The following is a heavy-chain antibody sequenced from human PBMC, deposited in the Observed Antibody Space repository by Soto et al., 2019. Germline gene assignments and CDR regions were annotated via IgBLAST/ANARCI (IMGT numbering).Heavy chain of an antibody. V-gene: IGHV1-69*13. Sequence: SVKVSCKASGGTFSSYAISWVRQAPGQGLEWMGGIIPIFGTANYAQKFQGRVTITADESTSTAYMELSSLRSEDTAVYYCATRSYYDASSGYAPLDYWGQGHRVIASS. CDR2: IIPIFGTA. J-gene: IGHJ4*02. D-gene: IGHD3-22*01. CDR1: GGTFSSYA. CDR3: ATRSYYDASSGYAPLDY.